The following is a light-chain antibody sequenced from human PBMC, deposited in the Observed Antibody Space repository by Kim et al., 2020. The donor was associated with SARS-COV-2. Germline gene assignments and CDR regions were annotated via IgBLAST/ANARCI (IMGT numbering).Light chain of an antibody. CDR2: GAY. J-gene: IGKJ4*02. CDR3: QQDFNTPST. CDR1: QDISKY. V-gene: IGKV1-39*01. Sequence: ASVGDRVTITCRASQDISKYLNWYQQKPGQAPKSLIFGAYTLQRGVPSRFVGSGSGTDFTLTISSLQPDDFATYYCQQDFNTPSTFGRGTKVDIK.